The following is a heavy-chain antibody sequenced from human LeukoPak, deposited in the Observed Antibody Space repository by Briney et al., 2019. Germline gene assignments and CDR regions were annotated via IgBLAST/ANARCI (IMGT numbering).Heavy chain of an antibody. CDR2: ISAYNGNT. CDR1: GYTFTSYG. Sequence: ASVKVSCKASGYTFTSYGISWMRQAPGQGPEWMGWISAYNGNTNYAQKLQGRVTMTTDTSTTTAYMELRSLRSDDTAVYYCARDGLDYYDSSGYYFDYWGQGTLVTVSS. D-gene: IGHD3-22*01. V-gene: IGHV1-18*01. CDR3: ARDGLDYYDSSGYYFDY. J-gene: IGHJ4*02.